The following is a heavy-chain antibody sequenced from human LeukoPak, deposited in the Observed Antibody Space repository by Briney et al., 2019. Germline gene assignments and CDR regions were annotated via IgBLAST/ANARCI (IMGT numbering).Heavy chain of an antibody. J-gene: IGHJ4*02. Sequence: PGGSLRLSCAASGFTFSSYGMHWVRQAPGKGLDWVTFISYDGNNRKYADSVAGRFTISRDNSKNTLYLEMNSVRPEDTALYYCVRKIGSPPSPGHFDYWGQGTLVTVSS. CDR1: GFTFSSYG. CDR2: ISYDGNNR. V-gene: IGHV3-30*03. CDR3: VRKIGSPPSPGHFDY. D-gene: IGHD1-26*01.